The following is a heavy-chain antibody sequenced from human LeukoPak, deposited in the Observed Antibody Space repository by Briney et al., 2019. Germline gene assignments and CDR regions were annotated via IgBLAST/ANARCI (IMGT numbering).Heavy chain of an antibody. CDR2: INSDGSST. CDR3: AKWGSD. Sequence: GGSLRLSCAAYGFTFSGYWMHWVRQAPGKGLVWVSLINSDGSSTIYSDSVKGRFTISRDNAKNTLYLQMNSLRVEDTAVYYCAKWGSDWGQGTLVTVSS. J-gene: IGHJ4*02. D-gene: IGHD2-15*01. V-gene: IGHV3-74*01. CDR1: GFTFSGYW.